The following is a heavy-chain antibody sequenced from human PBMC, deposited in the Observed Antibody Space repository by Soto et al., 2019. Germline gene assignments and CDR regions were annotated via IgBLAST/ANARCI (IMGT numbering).Heavy chain of an antibody. D-gene: IGHD6-19*01. J-gene: IGHJ4*02. CDR3: ARDPIAVAGPAPYYFDS. Sequence: EVQLLQSGGRLVQPGGSLRLSCAASGFTFGSYAMSWVRQAPGRGLEWVSVINSRGDSTYYAAPVKFRLTIGRNNSKNKLYQQMNSLRAEDTAVYFCARDPIAVAGPAPYYFDSWGQGTLVTVSS. CDR1: GFTFGSYA. V-gene: IGHV3-23*01. CDR2: INSRGDST.